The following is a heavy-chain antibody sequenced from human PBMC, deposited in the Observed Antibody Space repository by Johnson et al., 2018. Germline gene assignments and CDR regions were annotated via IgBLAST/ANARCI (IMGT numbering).Heavy chain of an antibody. J-gene: IGHJ3*01. Sequence: QVQLVQSGAEVKRPGASVTVSCRTSGYAFTSHFINWVRQAPGQSLEWMGRINSGKGNTRYSKKFEDRVTITRDTSANTVHREIYSLRYEEPAIYYCARESIGRSGLYPGEALDFWGQGTLVTVSA. D-gene: IGHD3-22*01. CDR2: INSGKGNT. CDR1: GYAFTSHF. CDR3: ARESIGRSGLYPGEALDF. V-gene: IGHV1-3*04.